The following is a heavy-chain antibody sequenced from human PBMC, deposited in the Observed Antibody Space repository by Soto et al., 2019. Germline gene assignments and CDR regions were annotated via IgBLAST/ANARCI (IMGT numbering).Heavy chain of an antibody. CDR2: INPSGGST. CDR3: ARDLGSTVTTRAFDI. J-gene: IGHJ3*02. CDR1: GYIFTNYY. V-gene: IGHV1-46*03. D-gene: IGHD4-17*01. Sequence: ASVKVSCKASGYIFTNYYIYWVRQAPGQGLEWMGIINPSGGSTSYAQKFQGRVTMTRDTSTSTVYMELSSLRSEDTAVYYCARDLGSTVTTRAFDIWGQGTMVTVSS.